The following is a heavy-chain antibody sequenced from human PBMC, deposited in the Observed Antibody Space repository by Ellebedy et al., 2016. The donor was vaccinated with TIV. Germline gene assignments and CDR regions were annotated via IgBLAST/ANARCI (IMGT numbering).Heavy chain of an antibody. V-gene: IGHV3-7*01. CDR3: SSWKY. D-gene: IGHD1-1*01. Sequence: PGGSLRLSCAASGFTFSSYAMNWVRQAPGKGLELVANINQDGRAKNYVDSVKGRFTVSRDNAKNSLYLQMNSLRAEDTAVYYCSSWKYWGQGALVTVSS. CDR2: INQDGRAK. J-gene: IGHJ4*02. CDR1: GFTFSSYA.